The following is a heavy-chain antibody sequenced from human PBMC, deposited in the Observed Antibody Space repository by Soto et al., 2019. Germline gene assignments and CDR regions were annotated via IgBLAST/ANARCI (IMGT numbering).Heavy chain of an antibody. CDR3: AGTPSVVAGIFDY. D-gene: IGHD6-19*01. CDR1: GGSISSGGYY. Sequence: SETLSLTCTVSGGSISSGGYYWSWIRQHPGKGLEWIGYIYYSGSTYYNPSLKSRVTISVDTSKNQFSLKLSSVTAADTAVYYCAGTPSVVAGIFDYWGQGTLVTVSS. J-gene: IGHJ4*02. CDR2: IYYSGST. V-gene: IGHV4-31*03.